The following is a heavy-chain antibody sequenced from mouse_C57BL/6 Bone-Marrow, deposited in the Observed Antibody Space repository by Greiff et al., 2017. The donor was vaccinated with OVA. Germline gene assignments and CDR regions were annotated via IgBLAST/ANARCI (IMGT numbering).Heavy chain of an antibody. Sequence: EVQGVESGAELVRPGASVKLSCTASGFNIKDDYMHWVKQRPEQGLEWIGWIDPENGDTEYASKFQGKATITADTSSNTAYLQLSSLTSEDTAVYYCTTGYSNYGDYWGQGTTLTVSS. CDR3: TTGYSNYGDY. V-gene: IGHV14-4*01. D-gene: IGHD2-5*01. CDR1: GFNIKDDY. CDR2: IDPENGDT. J-gene: IGHJ2*01.